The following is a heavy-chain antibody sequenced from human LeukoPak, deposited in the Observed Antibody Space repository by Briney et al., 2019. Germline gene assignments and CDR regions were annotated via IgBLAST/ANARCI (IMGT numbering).Heavy chain of an antibody. D-gene: IGHD5-12*01. J-gene: IGHJ4*02. Sequence: PGGSLTLSCAASGFTFDIYAMTWVRQAPGKGPDWVSGISASANSTYYADSVKGRFTISRDNSKNTLYLQMNSLRAEDTALYYCAKDFKSGYESGQFDYWGQGTLVAVSS. V-gene: IGHV3-23*01. CDR3: AKDFKSGYESGQFDY. CDR2: ISASANST. CDR1: GFTFDIYA.